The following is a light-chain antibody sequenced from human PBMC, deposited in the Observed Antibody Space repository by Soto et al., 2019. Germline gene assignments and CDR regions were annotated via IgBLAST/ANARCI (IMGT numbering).Light chain of an antibody. CDR1: QSASTN. Sequence: EIVMTQSPVTLSVSPGERATLFCRASQSASTNLAWYQHKPGQAPRLLIYGASTRATAIPARFSGSGSGTEFTLTIHRLESEDFAVYYCQHYNSWPRIAFGQGTRLEIK. J-gene: IGKJ5*01. CDR3: QHYNSWPRIA. CDR2: GAS. V-gene: IGKV3-15*01.